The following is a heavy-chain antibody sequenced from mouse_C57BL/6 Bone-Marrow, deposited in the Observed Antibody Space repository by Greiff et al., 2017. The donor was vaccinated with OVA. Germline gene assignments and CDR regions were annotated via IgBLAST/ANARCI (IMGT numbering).Heavy chain of an antibody. J-gene: IGHJ4*01. V-gene: IGHV5-9-1*02. CDR1: GFTFSSYA. Sequence: EVKLVESGEGLVKPGGSLKLSCAASGFTFSSYAMSWVRQTPEKRLEWVAYISSGGDYIYYADTVKGRFTISRDNARNTLYLQMSSLKSEDTAMYYCTSYYDYDYYYAMDYWGQGTSVTVSS. CDR3: TSYYDYDYYYAMDY. D-gene: IGHD2-4*01. CDR2: ISSGGDYI.